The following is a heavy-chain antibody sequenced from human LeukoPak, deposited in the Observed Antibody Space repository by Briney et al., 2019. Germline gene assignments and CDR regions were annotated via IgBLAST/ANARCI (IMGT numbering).Heavy chain of an antibody. Sequence: SETQSLTCAVYGGSFSGYYWSWLRQPPGKGLEWIGEINHSGSTNYNPSLKSRVTISVDTSKNQFSLKLSSVTAADTAVYYCAKRKLNGVGASDYFDYWGQGTLVTVSS. CDR1: GGSFSGYY. CDR2: INHSGST. CDR3: AKRKLNGVGASDYFDY. J-gene: IGHJ4*02. V-gene: IGHV4-34*01. D-gene: IGHD1-26*01.